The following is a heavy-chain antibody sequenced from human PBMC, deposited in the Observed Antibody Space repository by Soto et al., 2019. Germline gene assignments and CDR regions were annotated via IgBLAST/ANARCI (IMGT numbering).Heavy chain of an antibody. CDR1: GFTFSSYG. Sequence: QVQLVESGGGVVQPGRSLRLSCAASGFTFSSYGMHWVRQAPGKGLEWVAVIWYDGSNKYYADSVKGRFTISRDNSKNXXYLQMNSLRAEDTAVYYCARDWSMVRGDRGYGMDVWGQGTTVTVSS. J-gene: IGHJ6*02. D-gene: IGHD3-10*01. CDR2: IWYDGSNK. V-gene: IGHV3-33*01. CDR3: ARDWSMVRGDRGYGMDV.